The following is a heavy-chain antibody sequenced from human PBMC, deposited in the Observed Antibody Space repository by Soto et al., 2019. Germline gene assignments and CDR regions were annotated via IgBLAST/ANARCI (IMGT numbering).Heavy chain of an antibody. CDR2: IYYSGST. CDR3: ARHQGSMYNWFDP. J-gene: IGHJ5*02. V-gene: IGHV4-59*08. Sequence: SETLSLTCTVSGDSISSYYWSWIRQPPGKGLEWIAYIYYSGSTNYNPSLKSRVTISVDTSKNQFSLKLTAVTAADTAVYYCARHQGSMYNWFDPWGQGTLVTVSS. D-gene: IGHD6-6*01. CDR1: GDSISSYY.